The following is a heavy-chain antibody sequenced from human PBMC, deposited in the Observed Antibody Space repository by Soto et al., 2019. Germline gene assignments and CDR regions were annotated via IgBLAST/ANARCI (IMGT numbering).Heavy chain of an antibody. CDR2: IWYDGSNK. Sequence: RLSCAASGFTFSSYCMHWVRQAPGKGLEWVAVIWYDGSNKYYADSVKGRFTISRDNSKNTLYLQMNSLRAEDTAVYYCARDILVATLTNWFDPWGQGTLVTVSS. D-gene: IGHD5-12*01. CDR1: GFTFSSYC. CDR3: ARDILVATLTNWFDP. J-gene: IGHJ5*02. V-gene: IGHV3-33*01.